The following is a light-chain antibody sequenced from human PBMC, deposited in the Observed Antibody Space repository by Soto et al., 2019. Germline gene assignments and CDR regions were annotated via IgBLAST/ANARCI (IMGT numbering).Light chain of an antibody. J-gene: IGLJ3*02. Sequence: QAVVTQEPSLTVSPGGTVTLTCASSTGAVTNSHYPYWFQQMPGQAPRTLIFDTSNKHSWTPARFSGSLLGGKAALTLSGAQPEDEADYYCLLSYSGGRRVFGGGTKVTVL. CDR3: LLSYSGGRRV. CDR1: TGAVTNSHY. CDR2: DTS. V-gene: IGLV7-46*01.